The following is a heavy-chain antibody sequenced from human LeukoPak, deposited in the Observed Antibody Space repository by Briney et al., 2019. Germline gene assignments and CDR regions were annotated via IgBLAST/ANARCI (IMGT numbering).Heavy chain of an antibody. CDR2: ISAYIGNT. D-gene: IGHD6-19*01. CDR1: GYTFTSYD. CDR3: ARGVSSCDY. V-gene: IGHV1-18*01. Sequence: ASVKVSCKAFGYTFTSYDISWVRPAPGQGREWMGWISAYIGNTKYAQKLQGRVTLTTDTSPRTAYMELRSLRSEAPAIYYCARGVSSCDYWGQGTMVTVSS. J-gene: IGHJ4*02.